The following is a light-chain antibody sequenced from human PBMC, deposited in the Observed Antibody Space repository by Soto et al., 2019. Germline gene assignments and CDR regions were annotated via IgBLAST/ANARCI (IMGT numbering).Light chain of an antibody. V-gene: IGLV1-44*01. CDR1: SSNIGSNT. J-gene: IGLJ3*02. CDR2: SNN. Sequence: QSVLTQPPSASGTPGQRVTICCSGSSSNIGSNTVNWYQQLPGTAPKLLIYSNNQRPSGVPDRFSGSKSGTSGSLTISGLQSEDEADYYCAAWDDSLNGSVFGAGTKLTVL. CDR3: AAWDDSLNGSV.